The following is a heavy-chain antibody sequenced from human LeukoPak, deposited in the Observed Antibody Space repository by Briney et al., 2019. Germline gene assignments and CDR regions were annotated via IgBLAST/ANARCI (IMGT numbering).Heavy chain of an antibody. V-gene: IGHV3-11*01. CDR3: AKVGGDAWFGETLYFAEDS. D-gene: IGHD3-10*01. CDR1: GFTFSDYY. CDR2: ISGSGDTT. J-gene: IGHJ4*02. Sequence: GGSLRLSCAASGFTFSDYYMTWIRQVPGKGLEWISYISGSGDTTYYSDSVKGRFTISRDNAKNSVFLQMSSLRAGDTAVYYCAKVGGDAWFGETLYFAEDSWGQGTLVTVSS.